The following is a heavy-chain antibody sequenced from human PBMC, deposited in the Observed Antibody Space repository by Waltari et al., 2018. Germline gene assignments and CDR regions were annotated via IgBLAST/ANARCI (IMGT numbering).Heavy chain of an antibody. CDR1: GFTFSSYS. Sequence: EVQLVESGGGLVKPGGSLRLSCAASGFTFSSYSMIWVRQAPGKGLVWVSSCSGGGTYRYYADLGRGRLTISRDNAKNSLYLQMNSLRAEDTAVYYCASSKGSSGWYPQIDHWGQGTLVTVSS. J-gene: IGHJ4*02. CDR2: CSGGGTYR. CDR3: ASSKGSSGWYPQIDH. D-gene: IGHD6-19*01. V-gene: IGHV3-21*01.